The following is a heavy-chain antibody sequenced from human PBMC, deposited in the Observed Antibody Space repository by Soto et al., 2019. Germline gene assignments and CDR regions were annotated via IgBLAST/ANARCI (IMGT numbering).Heavy chain of an antibody. Sequence: WIGWVRQPPEKGLEWIGQISHSGNTSYNPSLTSRVTISVDKSKSHFSLNLTSVTAADTAVYYCAARHFWSRPWTDRRLDYWGQGTLVTV. CDR2: ISHSGNT. V-gene: IGHV4-4*02. CDR3: AARHFWSRPWTDRRLDY. D-gene: IGHD3-3*02. J-gene: IGHJ4*02. CDR1: W.